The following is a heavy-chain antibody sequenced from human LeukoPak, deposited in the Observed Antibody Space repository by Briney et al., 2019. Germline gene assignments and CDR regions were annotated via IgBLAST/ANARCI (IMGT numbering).Heavy chain of an antibody. CDR3: ATYYYDSSGYKLLDY. Sequence: GGSLRLSCAASGFIISSYSMNWVRQAPGKGLEWVSYISSSSSTVYYADSVKGRFTISRDNAKNSLYLQMNSLRAEDTAVYYCATYYYDSSGYKLLDYWGQGTLVTVSS. D-gene: IGHD3-22*01. V-gene: IGHV3-48*04. CDR1: GFIISSYS. CDR2: ISSSSSTV. J-gene: IGHJ4*02.